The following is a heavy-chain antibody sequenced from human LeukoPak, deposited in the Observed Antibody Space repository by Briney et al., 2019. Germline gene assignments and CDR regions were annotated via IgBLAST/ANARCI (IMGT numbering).Heavy chain of an antibody. D-gene: IGHD3-9*01. CDR1: GFTFSNYS. CDR3: AKGPYYDILTGYFDY. Sequence: GGSLRLSCAASGFTFSNYSMNWVRQAPGKGLEWVSSISGSNSYIYYADSVRGRFTISRDNAKNSLYLQMNSLRAEDTALYYCAKGPYYDILTGYFDYWGQGTLVTVSS. CDR2: ISGSNSYI. V-gene: IGHV3-21*04. J-gene: IGHJ4*02.